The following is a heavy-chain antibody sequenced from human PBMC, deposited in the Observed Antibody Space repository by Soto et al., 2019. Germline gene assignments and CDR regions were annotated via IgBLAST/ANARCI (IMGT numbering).Heavy chain of an antibody. D-gene: IGHD5-18*01. CDR2: INHSGST. J-gene: IGHJ4*02. CDR1: GGSFSGYY. CDR3: ARVMGIQDFLAFDY. V-gene: IGHV4-34*01. Sequence: SETLSLTCAVYGGSFSGYYWSWIRQPPGKGLEWIGEINHSGSTNYNPSLKSRVTISVDTSKNQFSLKLSSVTAADTAVYYCARVMGIQDFLAFDYWGQGTLVTVSS.